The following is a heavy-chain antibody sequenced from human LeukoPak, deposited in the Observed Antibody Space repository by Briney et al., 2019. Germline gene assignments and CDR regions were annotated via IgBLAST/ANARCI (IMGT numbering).Heavy chain of an antibody. J-gene: IGHJ6*04. V-gene: IGHV3-48*03. Sequence: GGSLRLSCAASGFTFSSYEMNWVRQAPGKGLEWVSYISSSGSTIYYADSVKGRFTISRDNAKNSLYLQMNSLRAEDTAVYYCAIREDSSSWYNGYYYYGMDAWGKGTTVTVSS. CDR3: AIREDSSSWYNGYYYYGMDA. CDR1: GFTFSSYE. CDR2: ISSSGSTI. D-gene: IGHD6-13*01.